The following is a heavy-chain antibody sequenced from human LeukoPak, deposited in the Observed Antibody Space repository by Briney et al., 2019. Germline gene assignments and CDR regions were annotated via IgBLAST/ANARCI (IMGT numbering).Heavy chain of an antibody. D-gene: IGHD1-26*01. Sequence: QVQLQESGPGLVKPSETLSLTCTVSGGAISSYYWSWIRQPPGKGLEWIGYIYYSGSTNYNPSLKSRVTISVDTSKNQFSLKLSSVTAADTAVYYCARLPYYPKLDAFDIWGHGTMVTVSS. V-gene: IGHV4-59*08. J-gene: IGHJ3*02. CDR2: IYYSGST. CDR3: ARLPYYPKLDAFDI. CDR1: GGAISSYY.